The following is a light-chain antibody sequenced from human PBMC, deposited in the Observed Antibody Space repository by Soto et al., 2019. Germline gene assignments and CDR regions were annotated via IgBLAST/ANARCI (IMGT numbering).Light chain of an antibody. J-gene: IGKJ5*01. V-gene: IGKV1D-13*01. CDR2: DAS. Sequence: AIQLTQSPSSLSSSVLERFTITCRASQGISSAVAWYQQKPGKPPKLLMYDASSLESGVPPRFSGSGSGTDFTLSISSLQPEDFATYYCQQFNNYPLTFGQGTRLEIK. CDR3: QQFNNYPLT. CDR1: QGISSA.